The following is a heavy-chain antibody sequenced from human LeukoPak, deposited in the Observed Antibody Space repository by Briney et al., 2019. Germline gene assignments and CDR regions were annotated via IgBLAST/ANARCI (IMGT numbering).Heavy chain of an antibody. CDR1: GYTFTGYY. J-gene: IGHJ4*02. D-gene: IGHD3-3*01. CDR3: AKANVFGVLDYFDY. CDR2: INPNSGGT. V-gene: IGHV1-2*02. Sequence: ASVKVSCKASGYTFTGYYMHWVRQAPGQGLEWMGWINPNSGGTNYAQKFQGRVTMTRDTSISTAYMELSRLRSDDTAIYYCAKANVFGVLDYFDYWGQGTLVTVSS.